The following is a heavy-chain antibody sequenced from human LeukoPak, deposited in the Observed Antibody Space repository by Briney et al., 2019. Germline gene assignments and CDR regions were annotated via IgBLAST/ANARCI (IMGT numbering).Heavy chain of an antibody. D-gene: IGHD3-22*01. J-gene: IGHJ5*02. CDR2: INHSGST. Sequence: SETLSLTCAVYGGSFSGFYWSWIRQPPGKGREWIGGINHSGSTNYNPSLKSRVTISVDTSKNQFSLKLSSVTAADTAVYYCARDQYYYDSSGYYRPFDPWGQGTLVTVSS. V-gene: IGHV4-34*01. CDR1: GGSFSGFY. CDR3: ARDQYYYDSSGYYRPFDP.